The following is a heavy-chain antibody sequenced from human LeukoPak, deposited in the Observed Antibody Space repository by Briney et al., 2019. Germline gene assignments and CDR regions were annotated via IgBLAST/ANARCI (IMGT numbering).Heavy chain of an antibody. CDR3: ARASIAADSSYAFDI. CDR1: GGSISSYY. D-gene: IGHD6-13*01. CDR2: IYYSGST. J-gene: IGHJ3*02. V-gene: IGHV4-59*01. Sequence: PSETLSLTCTVSGGSISSYYWSWIRQPPGKGLEWIGYIYYSGSTNYNPSLKSRVTISVDTSKNQFSLKLSSVTAADTAVYYCARASIAADSSYAFDIWGQGTMVTVSS.